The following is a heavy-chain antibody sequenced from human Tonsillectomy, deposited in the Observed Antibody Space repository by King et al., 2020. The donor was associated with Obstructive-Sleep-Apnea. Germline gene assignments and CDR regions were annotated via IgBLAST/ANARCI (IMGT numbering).Heavy chain of an antibody. CDR1: GFTFSNYA. V-gene: IGHV3-23*04. J-gene: IGHJ4*02. CDR3: AGWFGEFLFGY. D-gene: IGHD3-10*01. CDR2: ISYSGTYT. Sequence: VQLVESGGGLVQPGRSLRLSCAASGFTFSNYAMSWARQAPGKGLEWVSAISYSGTYTYYADSVKGRFTISRDNSKNTLFLQMYSLRAEDTAVYYCAGWFGEFLFGYWGQGTLVTVSS.